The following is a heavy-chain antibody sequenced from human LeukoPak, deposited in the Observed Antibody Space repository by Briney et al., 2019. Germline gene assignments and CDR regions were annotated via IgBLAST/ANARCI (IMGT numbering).Heavy chain of an antibody. CDR3: ARLTRLSTSPDRYYLDY. J-gene: IGHJ4*02. CDR2: IYTSGAT. V-gene: IGHV4-4*09. D-gene: IGHD6-6*01. CDR1: GDSISSYY. Sequence: SETLSLTCTVSGDSISSYYWSWIRQPPGKGLEWVGYIYTSGATNYIPSLKGRVTISIDTSKNQFSLKLSSVTAADSAVYYCARLTRLSTSPDRYYLDYWGQGTLVTVSS.